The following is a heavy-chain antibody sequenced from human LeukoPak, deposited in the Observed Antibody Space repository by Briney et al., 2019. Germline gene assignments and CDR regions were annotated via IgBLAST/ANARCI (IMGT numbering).Heavy chain of an antibody. CDR2: IDYRERT. D-gene: IGHD3-16*01. V-gene: IGHV4-39*01. J-gene: IGHJ4*02. CDR1: GGSITTSGHY. Sequence: PSETLSLTCTVSGGSITTSGHYWGWIRQPPGKGLEWIGSIDYRERTTYNPSLKSRVTIFADTSRNQFSLKLSSVTATDTAVYYCANYVSGTMRDYWGQGTLVTVSS. CDR3: ANYVSGTMRDY.